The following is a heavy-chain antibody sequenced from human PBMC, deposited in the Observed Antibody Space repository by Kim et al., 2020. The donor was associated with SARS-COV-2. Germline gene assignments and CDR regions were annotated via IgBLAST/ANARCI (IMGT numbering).Heavy chain of an antibody. CDR1: GFTFSSYG. V-gene: IGHV3-33*01. Sequence: GGSLRLSCAASGFTFSSYGMHWVRQAPGKGLEWVAVIWYDGSNKYYADSVKGRFTISRDNSKNTLYLQMNSLRAEDTAVYYCARDGTYYDFWSGYGYSYYYGMDVWGQGTTVTVSS. D-gene: IGHD3-3*01. J-gene: IGHJ6*02. CDR2: IWYDGSNK. CDR3: ARDGTYYDFWSGYGYSYYYGMDV.